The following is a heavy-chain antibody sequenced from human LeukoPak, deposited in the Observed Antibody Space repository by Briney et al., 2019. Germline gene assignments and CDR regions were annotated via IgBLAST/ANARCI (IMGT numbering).Heavy chain of an antibody. V-gene: IGHV3-7*01. CDR1: GFTFSSYW. D-gene: IGHD3-3*01. CDR2: IKQDGSEK. J-gene: IGHJ6*03. Sequence: LPGGSLRLSCAASGFTFSSYWMSWVRQAPGKGLEWVANIKQDGSEKYYVDSVKGRFTISRDNAKNSLYLQMNSLRAEDTAVYYCARDSPPLWSGYFPSEYYYYMDVWGKGTTVTVSS. CDR3: ARDSPPLWSGYFPSEYYYYMDV.